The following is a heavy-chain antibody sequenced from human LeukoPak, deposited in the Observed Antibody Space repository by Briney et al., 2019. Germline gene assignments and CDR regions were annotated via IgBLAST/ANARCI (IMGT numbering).Heavy chain of an antibody. CDR3: AKDMRDTYYYDSSGSFDY. D-gene: IGHD3-22*01. J-gene: IGHJ4*02. CDR2: ISWDGGST. Sequence: GGSLRLSCAASGFTFDDYTMHWVRQAPGKGLDWVSLISWDGGSTYYADSVKGRFTISRDNSKNSLYLQMNSLRTEDTALYYCAKDMRDTYYYDSSGSFDYWGQGTLVTVSS. CDR1: GFTFDDYT. V-gene: IGHV3-43*01.